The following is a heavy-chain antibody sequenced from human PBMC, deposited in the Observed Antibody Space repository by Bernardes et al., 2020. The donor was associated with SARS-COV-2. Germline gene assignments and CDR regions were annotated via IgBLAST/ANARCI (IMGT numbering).Heavy chain of an antibody. V-gene: IGHV4-34*01. CDR3: ARATIAVVPGPLGLGPWGYKYNGMEV. J-gene: IGHJ6*02. CDR1: GGSLSGSY. Sequence: SETLSLTCAVYGGSLSGSYWNWIRQPPGPGLEWIGEINYSGSINYNPSLKSRVTISVDTSKNQFSLKLSSVTAAETAVYFCARATIAVVPGPLGLGPWGYKYNGMEVWGPGTTVTVSS. D-gene: IGHD2-2*01. CDR2: INYSGSI.